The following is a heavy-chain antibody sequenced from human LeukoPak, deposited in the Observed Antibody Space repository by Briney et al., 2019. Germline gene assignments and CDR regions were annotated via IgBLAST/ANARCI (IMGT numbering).Heavy chain of an antibody. CDR3: ARGPPDYIGSYFDY. D-gene: IGHD1-26*01. CDR1: GFTVSGNY. J-gene: IGHJ4*02. V-gene: IGHV3-53*01. Sequence: GGSLRLSCAASGFTVSGNYMNWVRQAPGKGLEWVSVIYSSDSTYYADSVKGRFTISRDISKNRLYLQMNSLRAEDTAVYYCARGPPDYIGSYFDYWGQGTLVTVSS. CDR2: IYSSDST.